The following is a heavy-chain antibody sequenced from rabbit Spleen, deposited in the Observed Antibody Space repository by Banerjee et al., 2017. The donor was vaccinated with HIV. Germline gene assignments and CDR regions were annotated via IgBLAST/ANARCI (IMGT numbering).Heavy chain of an antibody. CDR2: IDPVFGIT. J-gene: IGHJ4*01. Sequence: QLEESGGDLVKPEGSLTLTCTASGFTLSSYYMNWVRQAPGKGLEWIGYIDPVFGITYYANWVNGRFSISRENAQNTVFLQMTSLTAADTATYFCARDGAGGSYFALWGPGTLV. CDR3: ARDGAGGSYFAL. CDR1: GFTLSSYY. D-gene: IGHD8-1*01. V-gene: IGHV1S7*01.